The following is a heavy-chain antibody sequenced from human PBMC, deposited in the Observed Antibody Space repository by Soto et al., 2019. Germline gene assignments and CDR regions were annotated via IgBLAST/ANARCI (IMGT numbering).Heavy chain of an antibody. J-gene: IGHJ3*02. Sequence: EVQLVESGGGLVQPDRSLRLSCAASGFTFDDYAMHWVRQAPGKGLEWVSGISWNSGSIGYADSVKGRFTISRDNAKNSLYLQMNSLRAEDTALYYCAKDISRLLPPDAFDIWGQGTMVTVSS. CDR1: GFTFDDYA. CDR3: AKDISRLLPPDAFDI. V-gene: IGHV3-9*01. D-gene: IGHD3-22*01. CDR2: ISWNSGSI.